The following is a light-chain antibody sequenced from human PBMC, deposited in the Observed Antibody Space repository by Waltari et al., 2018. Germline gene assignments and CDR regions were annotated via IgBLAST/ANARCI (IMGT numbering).Light chain of an antibody. J-gene: IGLJ3*02. V-gene: IGLV2-11*01. CDR1: SSDVGANNF. CDR3: CSCVGRNIYWV. Sequence: QSALTQPRSVSGSPGQSVTISCTGTSSDVGANNFVSWYQHHPEKAPKLIIYDINKRPSGVPDRFSGAKSCNPASLTISGLQAEDEADYYCCSCVGRNIYWVFGGGTKLTVL. CDR2: DIN.